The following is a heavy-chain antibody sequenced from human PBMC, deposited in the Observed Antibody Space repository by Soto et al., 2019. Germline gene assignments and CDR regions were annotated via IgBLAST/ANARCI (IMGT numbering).Heavy chain of an antibody. V-gene: IGHV1-2*02. Sequence: GASVKVSCKTSEYSFGDYYLHWVRQAPGQGLEWMGWINLNDGGTNSPRKFQGRLTMTRDKSITTVYMELSRLRSDDTAVYFCVRDAPSHQSIFDLWGPGTLVTVSS. CDR1: EYSFGDYY. D-gene: IGHD2-2*01. CDR3: VRDAPSHQSIFDL. CDR2: INLNDGGT. J-gene: IGHJ4*02.